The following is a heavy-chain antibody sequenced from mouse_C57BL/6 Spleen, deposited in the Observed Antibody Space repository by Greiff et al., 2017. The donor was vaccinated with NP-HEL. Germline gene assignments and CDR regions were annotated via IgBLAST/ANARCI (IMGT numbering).Heavy chain of an antibody. Sequence: QVQLQQPGAELVKPGASVKLSCKASGYTFTSYWMQWVKQRPGQGLEWIGEIDPSDSYTNYNQKFKGKATLTVDTSSSTAYMQLSSLTSEDSAVYYCARSVLRDWYFDVWGTGTTVTVSS. CDR2: IDPSDSYT. CDR1: GYTFTSYW. D-gene: IGHD3-2*02. V-gene: IGHV1-50*01. J-gene: IGHJ1*03. CDR3: ARSVLRDWYFDV.